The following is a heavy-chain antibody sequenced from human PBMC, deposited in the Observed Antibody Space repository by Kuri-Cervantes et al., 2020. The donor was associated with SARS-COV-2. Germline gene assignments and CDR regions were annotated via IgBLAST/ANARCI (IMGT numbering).Heavy chain of an antibody. D-gene: IGHD4-17*01. CDR1: GGSISSGDYY. V-gene: IGHV4-61*08. CDR3: ARYGDQTRWGFDY. CDR2: IYYCGST. Sequence: SETLSLTCTVSGGSISSGDYYWSWIRQPPGKGLEWIGYIYYCGSTNYNPSLKSRVTISVDTSKNQFSLKLSSVTAADTAVYYCARYGDQTRWGFDYWGQGTLVTVSS. J-gene: IGHJ4*02.